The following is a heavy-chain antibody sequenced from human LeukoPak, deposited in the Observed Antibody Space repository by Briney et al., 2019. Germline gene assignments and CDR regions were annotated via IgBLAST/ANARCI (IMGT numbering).Heavy chain of an antibody. Sequence: ASVKVSRKASGYTFTSYYMHWVRQAPGQGLEWMGIINPSGGSTSYAQKFQGRVTMTRDTSTSTVYMELSSLRSEDTAVYYCAREYYDFWSGYDILDYWGQGTLVTVSS. J-gene: IGHJ4*02. CDR2: INPSGGST. D-gene: IGHD3-3*01. CDR3: AREYYDFWSGYDILDY. CDR1: GYTFTSYY. V-gene: IGHV1-46*01.